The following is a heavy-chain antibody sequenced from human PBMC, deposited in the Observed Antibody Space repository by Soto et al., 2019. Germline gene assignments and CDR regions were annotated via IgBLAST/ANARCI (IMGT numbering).Heavy chain of an antibody. D-gene: IGHD5-18*01. J-gene: IGHJ1*01. CDR3: ARPTLYSHGYQAY. V-gene: IGHV3-48*03. CDR1: GFTFSNFE. Sequence: GGSLRLSCAASGFTFSNFEMNWVRQAPGKGLEWLSYISSSGSTTYYADSVKGRFTISRDNAKNSLNLQMNSLRVEDTAIYYCARPTLYSHGYQAYCGPGTLVTVSS. CDR2: ISSSGSTT.